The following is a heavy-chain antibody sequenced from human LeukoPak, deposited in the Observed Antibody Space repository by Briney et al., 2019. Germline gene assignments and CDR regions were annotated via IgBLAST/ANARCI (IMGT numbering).Heavy chain of an antibody. D-gene: IGHD3-9*01. V-gene: IGHV3-23*01. Sequence: GESLRLSCVASGFTFSNYAMSWVREAPGKRLEWVSAVTGRGGSTYYADSVKGRFTISRDNSRTTLFLQMNSLRAEDTAIYYCAKWGDFDILTGYYVSDFWGQGTLVTVSS. CDR1: GFTFSNYA. J-gene: IGHJ4*02. CDR3: AKWGDFDILTGYYVSDF. CDR2: VTGRGGST.